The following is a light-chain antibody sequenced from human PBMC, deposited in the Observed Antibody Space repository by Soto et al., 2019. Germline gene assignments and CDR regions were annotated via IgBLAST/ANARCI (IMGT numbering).Light chain of an antibody. CDR3: QSYDSSLSDSRV. CDR1: SSNIGAGYD. J-gene: IGLJ2*01. CDR2: GNI. Sequence: QSVLTQPPSVSGAPGQRVTISCTGSSSNIGAGYDVHWYQQLPGTAPKLLIYGNINRPSGVPDRFSGSKSGTSASLAITGLGAEDEADYFCQSYDSSLSDSRVFGGGTKLTVL. V-gene: IGLV1-40*01.